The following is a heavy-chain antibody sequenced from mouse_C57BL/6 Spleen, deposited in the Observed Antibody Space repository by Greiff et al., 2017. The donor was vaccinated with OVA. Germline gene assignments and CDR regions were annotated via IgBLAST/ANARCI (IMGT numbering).Heavy chain of an antibody. V-gene: IGHV1-42*01. J-gene: IGHJ3*01. D-gene: IGHD1-1*01. CDR1: GYSFTGYY. CDR3: ATDYYGSSYPSWFAY. CDR2: INPSTGGT. Sequence: VQLKQSGPELVKPGASVKISCKASGYSFTGYYMNWVKQSPEKSLEWIGEINPSTGGTTYNQKFKAKATLTVDKSSSTAYMQLKSLTSEDSAVYYCATDYYGSSYPSWFAYWGQGTLVTVSA.